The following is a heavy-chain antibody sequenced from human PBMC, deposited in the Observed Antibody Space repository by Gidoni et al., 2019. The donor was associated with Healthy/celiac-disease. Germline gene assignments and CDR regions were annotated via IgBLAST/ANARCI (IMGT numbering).Heavy chain of an antibody. CDR1: GGSISSRSYY. D-gene: IGHD1-26*01. V-gene: IGHV4-39*02. CDR3: AREVGALDY. J-gene: IGHJ4*02. Sequence: QLQLQESGPGLVKPSETLSLTCTVSGGSISSRSYYWGWIRQPPGKGLGWIGSIYYSGSTYYNPSLKSRVTISVDTSKNQFSLKLSSVTAADTAVYYCAREVGALDYWGQGTLVTVSS. CDR2: IYYSGST.